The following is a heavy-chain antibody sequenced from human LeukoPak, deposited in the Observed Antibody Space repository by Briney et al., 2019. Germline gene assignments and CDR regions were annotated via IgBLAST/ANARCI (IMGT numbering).Heavy chain of an antibody. CDR2: IYPGDSDT. J-gene: IGHJ4*02. Sequence: GESLKISCKGSGYSFTNYWIGWVRQMPGKGLEWMGIIYPGDSDTRYSPSFQGQVTISADKSITTAYLQWCSLKASDTAMYYCARLLNYDDLDYWGQGTLVTVSS. CDR3: ARLLNYDDLDY. CDR1: GYSFTNYW. V-gene: IGHV5-51*01. D-gene: IGHD3-22*01.